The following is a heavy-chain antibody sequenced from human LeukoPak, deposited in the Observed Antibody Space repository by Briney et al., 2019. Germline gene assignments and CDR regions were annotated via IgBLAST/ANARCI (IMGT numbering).Heavy chain of an antibody. J-gene: IGHJ3*02. Sequence: SETLSLTCTVSGGSISTSNYYWGWIRQPPGKGLEWIGNIFYSGSTYYSPSLKSRVTISLDTSRNQFSLKLSSVTAADTAVYYCARVPGYSSGWSNAFDIWGQGTMVTVSS. CDR2: IFYSGST. CDR1: GGSISTSNYY. D-gene: IGHD6-19*01. V-gene: IGHV4-39*07. CDR3: ARVPGYSSGWSNAFDI.